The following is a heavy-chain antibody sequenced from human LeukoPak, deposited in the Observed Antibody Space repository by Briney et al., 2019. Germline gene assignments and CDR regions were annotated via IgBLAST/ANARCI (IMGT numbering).Heavy chain of an antibody. CDR1: VFTSSSYR. J-gene: IGHJ6*04. CDR3: ARVLPDV. CDR2: LSSSSSYI. Sequence: PLGCLRVSCAASVFTSSSYRMNRVRQAPGKGLEWVSSLSSSSSYIYYADSVRGRFNISRDNAKNPLELQMNGLRAEDAAVYYCARVLPDVWGKGTRVTVSS. V-gene: IGHV3-21*01.